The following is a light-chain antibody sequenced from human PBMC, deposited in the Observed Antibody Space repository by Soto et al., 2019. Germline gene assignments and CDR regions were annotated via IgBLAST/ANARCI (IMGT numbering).Light chain of an antibody. CDR1: QSITSY. CDR2: AAS. CDR3: QQSYSSPWT. J-gene: IGKJ1*01. Sequence: DIQMTQPPSSLSACVGDIVTITHRASQSITSYLKWYQQKPGKAPKLLIYAASSLQSGVPSRFSGSGSGTDFTLTISSLQPEDFATYFCQQSYSSPWTFGQGTKVDSK. V-gene: IGKV1-39*01.